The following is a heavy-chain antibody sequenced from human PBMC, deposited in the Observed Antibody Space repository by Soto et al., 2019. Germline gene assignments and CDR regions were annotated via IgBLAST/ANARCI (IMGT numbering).Heavy chain of an antibody. Sequence: QVQLVESGGGVVPPGTSLRLSCAASGFTFSGHGMHWVRQAPGKGLEWVAVVSSDGGTKYYADSVKGRLTLSRDNSKNTLSLQMSSLSSKDTAVYYCAKEGSGSRYSFDVWGQGTMVTVSS. V-gene: IGHV3-30*18. J-gene: IGHJ3*01. D-gene: IGHD1-26*01. CDR2: VSSDGGTK. CDR3: AKEGSGSRYSFDV. CDR1: GFTFSGHG.